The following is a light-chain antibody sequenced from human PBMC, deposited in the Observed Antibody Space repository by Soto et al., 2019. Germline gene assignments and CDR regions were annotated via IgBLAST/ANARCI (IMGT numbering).Light chain of an antibody. J-gene: IGKJ1*01. CDR2: GAS. CDR3: QEYNTWPWT. V-gene: IGKV3-15*01. Sequence: ETVMTQSPATLSVSPGERATLSCSASQSVNSNLAWYQQKLGQAPRVLIFGASTRATGIPARFSGSGSGTEFSLTINSLQSEDFAVYYCQEYNTWPWTFGQGTKVDIK. CDR1: QSVNSN.